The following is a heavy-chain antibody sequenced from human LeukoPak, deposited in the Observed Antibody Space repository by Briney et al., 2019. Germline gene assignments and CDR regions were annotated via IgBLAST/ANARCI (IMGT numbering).Heavy chain of an antibody. CDR3: AKLDYGDYVDAFDI. V-gene: IGHV3-30*18. CDR2: ISYDGSNK. D-gene: IGHD4-17*01. CDR1: GFTFSSYG. J-gene: IGHJ3*02. Sequence: AGRSLRLSCAASGFTFSSYGMHWVRQAPGKGLEWVAVISYDGSNKYYADSVKGRFTISRDNSKNTLYPQMNSLRAEDTAVYYCAKLDYGDYVDAFDIWGQGTMVTVSS.